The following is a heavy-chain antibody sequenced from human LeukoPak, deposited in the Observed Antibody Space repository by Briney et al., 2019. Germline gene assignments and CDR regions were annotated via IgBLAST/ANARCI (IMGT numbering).Heavy chain of an antibody. J-gene: IGHJ4*02. CDR3: AKDGGLWVSAHWGDS. V-gene: IGHV3-23*01. CDR1: GFTFSSYT. D-gene: IGHD7-27*01. Sequence: GGSLRLSCAASGFTFSSYTMSWVRQAPGKGLEWVSTITTSDGSAYYADSVKGRFTVSRDNSKNTLFLQMNSLRAEDTAVYYCAKDGGLWVSAHWGDSWGRGTLVTVSS. CDR2: ITTSDGSA.